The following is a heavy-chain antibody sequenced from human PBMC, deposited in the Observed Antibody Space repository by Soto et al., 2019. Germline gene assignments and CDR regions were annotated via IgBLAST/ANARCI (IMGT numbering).Heavy chain of an antibody. CDR2: ITSGSDYI. D-gene: IGHD3-9*01. Sequence: TGGSLRLSCAASGFTFSSYTMNWVRQAPGKGLEWVAFITSGSDYIYYADSVKGRFTISRDDANNSLFLQMSSLRAEDTAVHYCTREHVVTIFRRGQRGSFDNWSQGTLVTVSS. V-gene: IGHV3-21*01. CDR1: GFTFSSYT. CDR3: TREHVVTIFRRGQRGSFDN. J-gene: IGHJ4*02.